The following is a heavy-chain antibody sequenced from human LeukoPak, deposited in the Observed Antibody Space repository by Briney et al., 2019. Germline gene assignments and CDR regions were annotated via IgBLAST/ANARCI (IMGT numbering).Heavy chain of an antibody. CDR3: ARGLGYYDSRGYYYLALYYYYYYMDV. V-gene: IGHV4-34*01. J-gene: IGHJ6*03. Sequence: SETLSLTCAVYGGSFSGYYWSWIRQPPGKGLEWIGEINHSGSTNYNPSLKSRVTISVDTSKNQFSLKLSSVTAADTAVYYCARGLGYYDSRGYYYLALYYYYYYMDVWGKGTTVTVSS. CDR1: GGSFSGYY. D-gene: IGHD3-22*01. CDR2: INHSGST.